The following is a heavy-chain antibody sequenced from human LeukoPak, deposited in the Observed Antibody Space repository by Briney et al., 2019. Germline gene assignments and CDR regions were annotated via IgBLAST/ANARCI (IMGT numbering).Heavy chain of an antibody. CDR2: IKQDGSEK. D-gene: IGHD4-11*01. Sequence: GGSLRLSCAASGFTFSTYWMSWVRQAPGKGLEWVANIKQDGSEKYYVDSVKGRFTISRDNAKNSLYLQMNSLRAEDTAVYYCARGLKTLERTVTPSWGQGTLVTVSS. J-gene: IGHJ4*02. CDR1: GFTFSTYW. CDR3: ARGLKTLERTVTPS. V-gene: IGHV3-7*01.